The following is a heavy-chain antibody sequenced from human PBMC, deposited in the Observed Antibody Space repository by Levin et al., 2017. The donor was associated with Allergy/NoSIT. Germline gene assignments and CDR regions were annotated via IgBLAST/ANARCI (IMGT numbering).Heavy chain of an antibody. CDR1: GYTFISYG. J-gene: IGHJ6*02. CDR3: ARESSYYYGMDV. V-gene: IGHV1-18*01. Sequence: ASVKVSCKASGYTFISYGISWVRQAPGQGLEWMGWISASNGKTYYAQKLQGRVTLTTDTSTSTAYMELRNLRSDDTAVFYCARESSYYYGMDVWGQGTTVTVSS. CDR2: ISASNGKT.